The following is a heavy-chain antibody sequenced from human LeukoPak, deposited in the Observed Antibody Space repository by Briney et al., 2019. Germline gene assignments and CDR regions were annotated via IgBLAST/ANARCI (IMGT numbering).Heavy chain of an antibody. CDR1: GFAFSNYG. D-gene: IGHD3-9*01. J-gene: IGHJ5*02. CDR2: TSDSGGST. Sequence: GGSLRLSCAASGFAFSNYGMSWVRQAPGKGLEWVSATSDSGGSTYYADSVKGRFTISRDNSKNTLYLQMNSLRAEDTAVYYCAKDRAYYDILTGYRPGGWFDPWGQGTLVTVSS. V-gene: IGHV3-23*01. CDR3: AKDRAYYDILTGYRPGGWFDP.